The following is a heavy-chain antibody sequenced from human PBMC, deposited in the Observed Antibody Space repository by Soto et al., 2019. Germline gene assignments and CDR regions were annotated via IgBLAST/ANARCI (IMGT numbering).Heavy chain of an antibody. J-gene: IGHJ5*02. V-gene: IGHV1-8*01. CDR1: GYTFTTYD. Sequence: ASVKVSCKASGYTFTTYDISWVRQATGQGLEWMGWMNPYSGNTGYAQKFQGRVTVTRDTSASTVYMEVSSLTSEDTAMYYCARSSGGNFGIIIEGTNWFAPWGQGTLVTAPQ. D-gene: IGHD1-26*01. CDR3: ARSSGGNFGIIIEGTNWFAP. CDR2: MNPYSGNT.